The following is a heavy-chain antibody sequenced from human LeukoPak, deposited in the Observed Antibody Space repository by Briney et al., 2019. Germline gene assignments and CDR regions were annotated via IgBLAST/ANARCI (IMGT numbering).Heavy chain of an antibody. D-gene: IGHD3-22*01. Sequence: GGSLRLSCAAYGFTLSSYAMSWVRQAPGEGVERHSAISGSGGSTYYAHSVKGRFTISRDNTKNTLYLQMNSLRAEDTAVYYCAKGITMIVVVIDLDYWGQGTLVTVSS. CDR1: GFTLSSYA. CDR2: ISGSGGST. J-gene: IGHJ4*02. V-gene: IGHV3-23*01. CDR3: AKGITMIVVVIDLDY.